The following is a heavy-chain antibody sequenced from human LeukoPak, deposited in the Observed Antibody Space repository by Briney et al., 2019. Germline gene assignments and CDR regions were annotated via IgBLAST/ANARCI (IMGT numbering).Heavy chain of an antibody. CDR3: ARREAYYYDSSGVVGYFDY. CDR1: GYTFTGYY. D-gene: IGHD3-22*01. J-gene: IGHJ4*02. V-gene: IGHV1-2*02. CDR2: INPNSGGT. Sequence: ASVKVSCKASGYTFTGYYMHWVRQAPGQGLEWMGWINPNSGGTNYAQKFQGRVTMTRDTSISTAYMELSRLRSDDTAVYYCARREAYYYDSSGVVGYFDYWGQGTLVTVSS.